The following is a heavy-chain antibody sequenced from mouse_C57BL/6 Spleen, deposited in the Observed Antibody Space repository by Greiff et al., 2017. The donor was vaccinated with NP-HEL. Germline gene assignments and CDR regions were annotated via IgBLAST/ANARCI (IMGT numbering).Heavy chain of an antibody. CDR3: AILYYGNPYAMDY. V-gene: IGHV1-74*01. Sequence: QVQLKQPGAELVKPGASVKVSCKASGYTFTSYWMHWVKQRPGQGLEWIGRIHPSDSDTNYNQKFKGKATLTVDKSSSTAYMQLSSLTSEDSAVYYCAILYYGNPYAMDYWGQGTSVTVSS. D-gene: IGHD2-1*01. CDR2: IHPSDSDT. J-gene: IGHJ4*01. CDR1: GYTFTSYW.